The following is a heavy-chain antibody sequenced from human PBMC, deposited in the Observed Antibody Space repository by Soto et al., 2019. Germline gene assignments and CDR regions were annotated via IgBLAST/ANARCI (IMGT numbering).Heavy chain of an antibody. D-gene: IGHD4-4*01. CDR3: ASQTVTSKFYYYYGMDV. CDR2: INPSGDSR. J-gene: IGHJ6*02. V-gene: IGHV1-46*01. CDR1: GFSFSDYF. Sequence: ASVKVSCKASGFSFSDYFMHWVRQAPGQGLEWMGIINPSGDSRNYAQKFQGRVTITRDTSTSTAYMELSSLRSEDTAVYYCASQTVTSKFYYYYGMDVWGQGTTVTVSS.